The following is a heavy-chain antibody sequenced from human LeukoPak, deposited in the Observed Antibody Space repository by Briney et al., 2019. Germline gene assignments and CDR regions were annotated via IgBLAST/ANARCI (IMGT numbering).Heavy chain of an antibody. Sequence: GGSLRLSCSASRFTFSSYTMNWVRQAPGKGLEWVSSIDPSSTYIYYADSVKGRFTISRDNSENTLYLQMNSLRAEDTAVYYCSKNRAHAEVYWGQGALVTISS. J-gene: IGHJ4*02. CDR2: IDPSSTYI. CDR3: SKNRAHAEVY. CDR1: RFTFSSYT. D-gene: IGHD3-10*01. V-gene: IGHV3-21*04.